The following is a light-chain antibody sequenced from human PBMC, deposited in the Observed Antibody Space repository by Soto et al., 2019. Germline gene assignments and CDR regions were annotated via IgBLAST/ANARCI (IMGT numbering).Light chain of an antibody. CDR2: GES. V-gene: IGKV1-39*01. CDR3: QQSYSNPWT. CDR1: QSISTY. J-gene: IGKJ1*01. Sequence: DIQMTQSPSSLSASVGDRVTITCRASQSISTYLNWYLQKPGKAPKALIFGESSLKSGVPSRFSGSGAGTVFTLTLSRLQPEDFATYFCQQSYSNPWTFGQGNNVDIK.